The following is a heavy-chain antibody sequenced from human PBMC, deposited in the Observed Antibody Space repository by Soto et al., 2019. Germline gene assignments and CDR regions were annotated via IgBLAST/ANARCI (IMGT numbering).Heavy chain of an antibody. V-gene: IGHV1-69*13. CDR1: AGTLSSYA. CDR2: IIPIFGTA. Sequence: SVKVASKAPAGTLSSYAITLVRQAPGQGLEWMGGIIPIFGTANYAQKFQGRVTITADESTSTAYMELSSLRSEDTAVYYCARDQQQLEGPFDYWGQGTQVTVSS. J-gene: IGHJ4*02. CDR3: ARDQQQLEGPFDY. D-gene: IGHD6-13*01.